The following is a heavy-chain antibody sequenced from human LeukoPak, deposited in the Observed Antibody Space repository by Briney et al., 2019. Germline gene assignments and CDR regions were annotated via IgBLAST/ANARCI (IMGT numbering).Heavy chain of an antibody. V-gene: IGHV4-31*03. CDR1: GASVSSAGYF. CDR2: IYYDGGT. D-gene: IGHD2-15*01. CDR3: AAQDVNWFDP. J-gene: IGHJ5*02. Sequence: SETLSLTCTVSGASVSSAGYFWNWIRQHPGKGLEWIGYIYYDGGTSYNPSLKSRLSISADTSTNQFSLSLSSVTAADTAVYYCAAQDVNWFDPWGQGTLVTVSS.